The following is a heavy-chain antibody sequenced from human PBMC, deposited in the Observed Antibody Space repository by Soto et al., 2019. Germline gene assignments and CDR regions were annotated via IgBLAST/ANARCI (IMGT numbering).Heavy chain of an antibody. CDR2: INPSGGST. CDR1: GYTFTSYY. CDR3: ARDEGYYYGSGSYGYYYMDV. J-gene: IGHJ6*03. V-gene: IGHV1-46*03. D-gene: IGHD3-10*01. Sequence: QVQLVQSGAEVKKPGASVKVSCKASGYTFTSYYMHWVRQAPGQGLEWMGIINPSGGSTSYAQKLQGRVTMTRDTSTSTVYMELSSLRSEDTAVYYCARDEGYYYGSGSYGYYYMDVWGKGTTVTVSS.